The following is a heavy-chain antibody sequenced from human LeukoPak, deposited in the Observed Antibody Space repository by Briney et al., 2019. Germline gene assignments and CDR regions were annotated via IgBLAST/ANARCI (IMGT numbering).Heavy chain of an antibody. CDR1: RFIFDNYG. D-gene: IGHD3-10*01. Sequence: GGSLRLSCAASRFIFDNYGMTWVRQAPGKGLEWVSSISGSGGNTYYADSVKGRFTISRDYSKNTLYLQMNSLRTEETAVYYCAKGPAMVRGTFDPWGQGTLGTVSS. J-gene: IGHJ5*02. CDR3: AKGPAMVRGTFDP. V-gene: IGHV3-23*01. CDR2: ISGSGGNT.